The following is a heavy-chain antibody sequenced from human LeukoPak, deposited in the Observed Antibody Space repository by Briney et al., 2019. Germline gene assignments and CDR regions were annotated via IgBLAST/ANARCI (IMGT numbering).Heavy chain of an antibody. Sequence: PGRSLRLSCAASGFLFNTYAMHWVRQAPGKGLEWVAIITYDGSNTYNADSVKGRFSISRDNSKDTLYLQMNSLTADYTAVYYCARDDYGMDVWGQGTTVTVSS. CDR2: ITYDGSNT. CDR1: GFLFNTYA. CDR3: ARDDYGMDV. V-gene: IGHV3-30-3*01. J-gene: IGHJ6*02.